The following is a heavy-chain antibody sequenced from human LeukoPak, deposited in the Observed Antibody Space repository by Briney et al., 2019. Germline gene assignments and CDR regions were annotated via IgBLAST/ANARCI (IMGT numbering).Heavy chain of an antibody. CDR2: INPNSGGT. CDR1: GYTFTGYY. Sequence: ASVKVSCKASGYTFTGYYMHWVRQAPGQGLEWMGWINPNSGGTNYAQKFQGRVTMTRDTSISTAYMELSRLRSDDTGVYYCARVAYGDYVGPGYFDYWGQGTLVTVSS. CDR3: ARVAYGDYVGPGYFDY. D-gene: IGHD4-17*01. V-gene: IGHV1-2*02. J-gene: IGHJ4*02.